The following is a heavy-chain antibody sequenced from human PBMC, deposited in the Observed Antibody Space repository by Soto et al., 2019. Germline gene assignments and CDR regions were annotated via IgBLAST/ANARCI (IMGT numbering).Heavy chain of an antibody. J-gene: IGHJ4*02. Sequence: EVQLVQSGAEVKKPGESLRISCKGSAYIFTNYWISWVRQMPGKGLEWMGRIDPSDSYTDYSPSFQGHVTMSADKAISTAYLQWRSLKASDSAMYYCTYMIRGGGFDYWGQGTLLTVPS. V-gene: IGHV5-10-1*01. CDR3: TYMIRGGGFDY. CDR1: AYIFTNYW. CDR2: IDPSDSYT. D-gene: IGHD3-10*01.